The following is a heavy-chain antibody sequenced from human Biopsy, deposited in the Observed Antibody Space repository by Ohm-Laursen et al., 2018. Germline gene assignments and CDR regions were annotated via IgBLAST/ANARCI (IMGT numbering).Heavy chain of an antibody. CDR2: ISETSSHI. CDR1: GFSVSSHD. D-gene: IGHD6-6*01. V-gene: IGHV3-21*01. CDR3: ARDSSRRAREGGMDV. J-gene: IGHJ6*02. Sequence: GSLRFSCSASGFSVSSHDMNWVRQAPGKGLEWISYISETSSHIYDADSVRGRFTVARDIAKNSLYLQLNSLRVEDTAVYYCARDSSRRAREGGMDVWGQGTTVTVSS.